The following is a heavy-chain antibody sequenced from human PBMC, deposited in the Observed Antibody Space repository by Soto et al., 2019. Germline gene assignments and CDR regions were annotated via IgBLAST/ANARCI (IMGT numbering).Heavy chain of an antibody. CDR3: ARGAISTKIEY. CDR1: GISIDKNY. J-gene: IGHJ4*01. CDR2: ILYGGSS. D-gene: IGHD2-2*02. V-gene: IGHV4-59*01. Sequence: SETLSLTCSVSGISIDKNYWTWIRQIPGKGLEWIGYILYGGSSSFNPSLKSRVTMSIDTSKSQFSLKLSSVTAADTAVYYCARGAISTKIEYWGHGALVTVSS.